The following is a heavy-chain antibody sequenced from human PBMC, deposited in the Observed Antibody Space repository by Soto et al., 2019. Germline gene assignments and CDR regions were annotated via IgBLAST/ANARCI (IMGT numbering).Heavy chain of an antibody. CDR1: GFTFSNYA. Sequence: PGGSLRLSCAASGFTFSNYAMHWVRQAPGKGLEWVAVISYDGSNKYYAQSVKGRVTISRDNSKNTLYLQMNSLRAEDTAVYYCARGIGGNIVATPDSWGQGT. CDR3: ARGIGGNIVATPDS. J-gene: IGHJ4*02. CDR2: ISYDGSNK. D-gene: IGHD5-12*01. V-gene: IGHV3-30-3*01.